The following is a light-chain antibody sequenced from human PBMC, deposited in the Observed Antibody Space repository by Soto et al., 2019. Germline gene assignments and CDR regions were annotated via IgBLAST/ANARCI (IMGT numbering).Light chain of an antibody. J-gene: IGKJ1*01. V-gene: IGKV3-20*01. CDR1: QSVSSSY. CDR3: HQYGSSPRT. CDR2: GAS. Sequence: EIVLTQSPGTLSLSPGERATLSCRASQSVSSSYLAWYQQKPGQAPRLLIYGASSRATGIPDRFSGSGSGTDFTLTISRLEPKDFAVYYCHQYGSSPRTFGQRTKVEIK.